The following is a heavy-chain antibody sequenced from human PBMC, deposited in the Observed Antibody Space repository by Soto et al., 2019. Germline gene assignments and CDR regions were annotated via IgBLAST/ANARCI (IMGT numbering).Heavy chain of an antibody. CDR3: ARDLGIAAAGTLGWFDP. V-gene: IGHV4-59*01. J-gene: IGHJ5*02. CDR1: SISIISYY. D-gene: IGHD6-13*01. CDR2: IYYSGST. Sequence: SDTLSLTCTVISISIISYYWSWIPQPTWKGLEWIGYIYYSGSTNYNPSLKSRVTISVDTSKNQFSLKLSSVTAADTAVYYCARDLGIAAAGTLGWFDPWGQGTLVTVS.